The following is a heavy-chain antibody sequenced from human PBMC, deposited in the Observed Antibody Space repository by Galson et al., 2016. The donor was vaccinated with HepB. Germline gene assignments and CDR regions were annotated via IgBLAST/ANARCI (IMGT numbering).Heavy chain of an antibody. J-gene: IGHJ6*02. CDR2: ISSGSSTI. CDR1: GFTFSDYS. D-gene: IGHD2-15*01. Sequence: SLRLSCAASGFTFSDYSMNWVRQAPGKGLEWVSYISSGSSTIYYGDSVKGRFTISRGNAKNSMYLQMNSLRDEDTAVYYCARVGSARRGGMDVWGQGTTVTVSS. CDR3: ARVGSARRGGMDV. V-gene: IGHV3-48*02.